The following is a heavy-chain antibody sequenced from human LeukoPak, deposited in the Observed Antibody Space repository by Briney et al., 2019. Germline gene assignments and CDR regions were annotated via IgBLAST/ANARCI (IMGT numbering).Heavy chain of an antibody. Sequence: PGGSLRLSCAASGFTFDDYAMHWVRQAPGKGLEWVSGISWNSGSIGYADSVKGRFTISRDNAKNSLYLQMNSLRAEDTALYYCAKLYYDSSGYPYFDYWGQGTLVTVSS. CDR2: ISWNSGSI. J-gene: IGHJ4*02. D-gene: IGHD3-22*01. V-gene: IGHV3-9*01. CDR1: GFTFDDYA. CDR3: AKLYYDSSGYPYFDY.